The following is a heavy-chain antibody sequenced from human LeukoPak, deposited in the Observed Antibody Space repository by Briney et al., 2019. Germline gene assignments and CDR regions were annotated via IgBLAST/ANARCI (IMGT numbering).Heavy chain of an antibody. V-gene: IGHV4-4*09. Sequence: SETLSLTCTVSGGSISSYYWSWIPQPPGKGLEWIGYIYTSGSTNYNPSLKSRVTISVDTSKNQFSLKLSSVTAADTAVYYCARQTRSGWYWFDPWGQGTLVTVSS. CDR3: ARQTRSGWYWFDP. CDR1: GGSISSYY. J-gene: IGHJ5*02. CDR2: IYTSGST. D-gene: IGHD6-19*01.